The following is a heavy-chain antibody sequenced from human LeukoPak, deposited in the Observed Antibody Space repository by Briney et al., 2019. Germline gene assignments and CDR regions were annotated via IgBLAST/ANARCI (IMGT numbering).Heavy chain of an antibody. CDR3: ARDKSRTYGSADAFDI. V-gene: IGHV4-59*01. D-gene: IGHD3-10*01. CDR2: IYYSGST. Sequence: PSETLSLTCTVSGGSISSYYWSWIRQPPGKGLEWIGCIYYSGSTNYNPSLKSRVTISVDTSKNHFSLKLSSVTAADTAVYYCARDKSRTYGSADAFDIWGQGTMVTVSS. CDR1: GGSISSYY. J-gene: IGHJ3*02.